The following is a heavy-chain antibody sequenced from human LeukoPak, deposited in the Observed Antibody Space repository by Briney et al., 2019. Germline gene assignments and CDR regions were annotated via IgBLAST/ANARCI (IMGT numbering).Heavy chain of an antibody. D-gene: IGHD2-15*01. CDR3: ARVDCSGGSCYRFDY. CDR1: GYTFTSYG. J-gene: IGHJ4*02. Sequence: GASVKVSCKASGYTFTSYGISWVRQAPGQGLEWMGIINPNDATTSSARKFQGRVTMTRDTSTSTVYMELRSLTSEDTAVYYCARVDCSGGSCYRFDYWGQGTLVTVSS. CDR2: INPNDATT. V-gene: IGHV1-46*01.